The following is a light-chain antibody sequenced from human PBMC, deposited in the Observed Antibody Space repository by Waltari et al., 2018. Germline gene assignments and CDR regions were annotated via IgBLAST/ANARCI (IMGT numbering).Light chain of an antibody. CDR3: QQLITYPLT. Sequence: DIQLTQSPSFLSASVGDTVTITCRASQAINIYLGWYQVRPGEAPKFLISAVSTLQSGVPSRFSGSGSGTHFTLTITSLQPEDFATYYCQQLITYPLTFGGGTKVEIK. CDR1: QAINIY. V-gene: IGKV1-9*01. CDR2: AVS. J-gene: IGKJ4*01.